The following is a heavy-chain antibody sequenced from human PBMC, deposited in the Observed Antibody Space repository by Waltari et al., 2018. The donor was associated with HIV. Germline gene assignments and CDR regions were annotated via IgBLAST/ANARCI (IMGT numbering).Heavy chain of an antibody. V-gene: IGHV3-33*01. CDR3: ARGIGGSGSYD. CDR1: GFTFSSYG. CDR2: IWYDGSNK. J-gene: IGHJ4*02. Sequence: QVQLVESGGGVVQPGRSLRLSCAASGFTFSSYGMHWVRQAPGKGLEWVAVIWYDGSNKYYADSVKGRFTISRDNSKNTLYLQMNSLRAEDTAVYYCARGIGGSGSYDWGQGTLVTVSS. D-gene: IGHD3-10*01.